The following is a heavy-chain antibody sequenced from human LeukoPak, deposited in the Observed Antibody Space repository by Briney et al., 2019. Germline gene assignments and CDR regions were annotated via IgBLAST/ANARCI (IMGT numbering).Heavy chain of an antibody. CDR3: ARDTAYYDFWSGYYREPIDAFDI. D-gene: IGHD3-3*01. CDR2: IYYSGST. V-gene: IGHV4-31*03. J-gene: IGHJ3*02. CDR1: GGSISSGGYY. Sequence: SETLSLTCTVSGGSISSGGYYWSWIRQHPGKGLEWIGYIYYSGSTYYNPSLKSRVTMSVDTSKNQFSLKLSSVTAADTAVYYCARDTAYYDFWSGYYREPIDAFDIWGQGTMVTVSS.